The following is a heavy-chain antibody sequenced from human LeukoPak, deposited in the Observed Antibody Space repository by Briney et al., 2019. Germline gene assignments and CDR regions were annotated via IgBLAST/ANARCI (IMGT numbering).Heavy chain of an antibody. J-gene: IGHJ4*02. CDR2: ISRGGIS. Sequence: GESLRLSCAVSGFTFSGYDIYWIRKPPGPGLDLVSVISRGGISYYADSVKGRFTISRDNSKNTLYLQMNSLRAEDTAVYYCSKKGQADDDGKPDWGQGTLVTVSP. CDR3: SKKGQADDDGKPD. CDR1: GFTFSGYD. V-gene: IGHV3-23*01. D-gene: IGHD1-1*01.